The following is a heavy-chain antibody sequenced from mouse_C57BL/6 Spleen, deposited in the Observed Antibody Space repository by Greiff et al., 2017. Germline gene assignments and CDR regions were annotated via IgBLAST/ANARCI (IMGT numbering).Heavy chain of an antibody. CDR1: GYTFTSYW. J-gene: IGHJ1*03. D-gene: IGHD1-1*01. CDR3: ARTPYCGSSYWYFDV. CDR2: IDPSDSYT. Sequence: VQLQQPGAELVRPGTSVKLSCKASGYTFTSYWMHWVKQRPGQGLEWIGVIDPSDSYTNYNQKFTGKATLPVDTSSSTAYMQLSSLTSEYAAVYSCARTPYCGSSYWYFDVWGTGTTVTVSS. V-gene: IGHV1-59*01.